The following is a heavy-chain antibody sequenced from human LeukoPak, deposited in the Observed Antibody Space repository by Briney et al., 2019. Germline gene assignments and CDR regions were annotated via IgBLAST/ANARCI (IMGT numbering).Heavy chain of an antibody. V-gene: IGHV3-21*01. J-gene: IGHJ5*02. Sequence: GGSLRLSCAASGFTLSSYSMNWVRRAPGKGLEWVSSISSSSSYIYYADSVKGRFTLSRDNAKNSLYLQMNSLRAEDTAVYYCARAETTVARGWFDPWGQGTLVTVSS. CDR3: ARAETTVARGWFDP. CDR2: ISSSSSYI. CDR1: GFTLSSYS. D-gene: IGHD4-23*01.